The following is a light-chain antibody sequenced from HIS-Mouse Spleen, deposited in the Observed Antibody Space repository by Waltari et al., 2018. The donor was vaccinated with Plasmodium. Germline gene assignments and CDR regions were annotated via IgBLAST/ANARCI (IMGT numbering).Light chain of an antibody. V-gene: IGKV1-39*01. CDR1: QSISSY. Sequence: DIQMTQSPSYLSASVGDRVTITCRSRQSISSYLNWYQQKPGKAPKLLIDAASSLQSGVPSRFSGSGSGTDFTLTISSLQPEDFATYYCQQSYSTPPTFGGGTKVEIK. CDR2: AAS. CDR3: QQSYSTPPT. J-gene: IGKJ4*01.